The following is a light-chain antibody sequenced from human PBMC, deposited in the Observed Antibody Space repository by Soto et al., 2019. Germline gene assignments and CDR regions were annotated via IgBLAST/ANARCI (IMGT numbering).Light chain of an antibody. CDR1: KLGDKN. Sequence: SYELTQSPSVSVSPGQTATITCSGDKLGDKNVCWYQQKSGQSPVLVIYQDTKRPSGIPERFSGSNSGNTATLTISGTQAMDEADYYCQAWDSDTFYVFGTGTKLTVL. CDR3: QAWDSDTFYV. V-gene: IGLV3-1*01. J-gene: IGLJ1*01. CDR2: QDT.